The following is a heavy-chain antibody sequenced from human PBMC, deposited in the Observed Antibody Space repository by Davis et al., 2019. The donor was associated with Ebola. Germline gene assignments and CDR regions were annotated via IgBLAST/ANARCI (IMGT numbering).Heavy chain of an antibody. CDR3: AKSGLSFGVVKYHYGMDV. Sequence: PGGSLRLSCAASGFSFSDYAMNWVRQAPGKGLEWVSGVSSSGVSTYHADSVKGRFTISRDNSKNTLYLQMNSLRAEDTAVYYCAKSGLSFGVVKYHYGMDVWGKGTTVTVSS. CDR1: GFSFSDYA. D-gene: IGHD3-3*01. V-gene: IGHV3-23*01. CDR2: VSSSGVST. J-gene: IGHJ6*04.